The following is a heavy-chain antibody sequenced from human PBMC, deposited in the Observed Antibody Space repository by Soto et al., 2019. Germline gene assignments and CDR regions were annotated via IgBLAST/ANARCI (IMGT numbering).Heavy chain of an antibody. J-gene: IGHJ3*01. Sequence: CLQPRKSLEWIGYIYQNGNTYYNPSVKGRVTISVDRSKNQLYLSLQSVKAADTAVYYCVTRKLRNVLAIWGLGTTVT. CDR2: IYQNGNT. D-gene: IGHD3-10*02. V-gene: IGHV4-30-2*01. CDR3: VTRKLRNVLAI.